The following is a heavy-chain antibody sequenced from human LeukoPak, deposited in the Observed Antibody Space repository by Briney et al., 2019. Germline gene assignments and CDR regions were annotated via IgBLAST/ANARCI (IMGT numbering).Heavy chain of an antibody. CDR1: GGSFSGYY. D-gene: IGHD2-2*01. CDR3: ARWGRGYCSSTSSPPNFDY. Sequence: PSETLSLTCAVYGGSFSGYYWSWIRQPPGKGLEWIGEINHSGSTNYNPSLKSRVTISVDTSKNQFSLKLSSVTAADTAVYYCARWGRGYCSSTSSPPNFDYWGPGTLVTVSS. J-gene: IGHJ4*02. V-gene: IGHV4-34*01. CDR2: INHSGST.